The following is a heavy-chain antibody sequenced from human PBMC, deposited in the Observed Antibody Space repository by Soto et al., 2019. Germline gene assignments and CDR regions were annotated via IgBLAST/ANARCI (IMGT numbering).Heavy chain of an antibody. Sequence: EVQLLASGGGLIQPGESLTLSCGASGFTFSQSAMSWVRQAPGKGLEWVSAISIGGGSTYYADSVKGRFTISRDDSENTLYLQMNSLRGDDTAVYYCAKPSPYSFGYFGSWGQGTLVTVSS. D-gene: IGHD5-18*01. CDR1: GFTFSQSA. CDR2: ISIGGGST. V-gene: IGHV3-23*01. CDR3: AKPSPYSFGYFGS. J-gene: IGHJ4*02.